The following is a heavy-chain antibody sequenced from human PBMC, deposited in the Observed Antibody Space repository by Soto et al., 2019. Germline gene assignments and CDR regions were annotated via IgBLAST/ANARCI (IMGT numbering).Heavy chain of an antibody. CDR2: FIPMFNRP. CDR1: GGTFSSYA. D-gene: IGHD3-10*01. CDR3: ARGQFLDVSNYISALDV. V-gene: IGHV1-69*01. Sequence: QVQLVQSGAEVKKPGSSVKVSCKASGGTFSSYAISWVRQAPGQGLEWMGGFIPMFNRPHSARKFQGRVTITADVTTSTAYMDLSSLRSEDTAVYYGARGQFLDVSNYISALDVWAQGTTVTVSS. J-gene: IGHJ6*02.